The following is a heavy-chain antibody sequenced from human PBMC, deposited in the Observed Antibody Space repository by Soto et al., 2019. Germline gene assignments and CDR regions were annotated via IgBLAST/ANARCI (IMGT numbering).Heavy chain of an antibody. Sequence: EVQLVESGGGLVQPGGSLRLSCAASGFTVSSNYMSWVRQAPGKGLEWVSVIYSGGSTYYADSVEGRFTISRDNSKNTLYLQMNSLRAEDTAVYYCARVFLWFGERGYGMDVWGQGTTVTVSS. CDR3: ARVFLWFGERGYGMDV. CDR2: IYSGGST. V-gene: IGHV3-66*01. CDR1: GFTVSSNY. D-gene: IGHD3-10*01. J-gene: IGHJ6*02.